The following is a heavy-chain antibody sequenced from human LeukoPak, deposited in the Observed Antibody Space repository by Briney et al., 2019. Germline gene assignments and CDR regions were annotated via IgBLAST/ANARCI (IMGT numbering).Heavy chain of an antibody. D-gene: IGHD2-15*01. Sequence: RASVKVSRKVSGYTLTELSMHWVRQAPGKGLESMGGFDPEDGETIYAQKFQGRVTMTEDTSTDTAYMELSSLRSEDTAVYYCATIILGYCSGGSCYSGSPRWFDPWGQGTLVTVSA. J-gene: IGHJ5*02. V-gene: IGHV1-24*01. CDR3: ATIILGYCSGGSCYSGSPRWFDP. CDR2: FDPEDGET. CDR1: GYTLTELS.